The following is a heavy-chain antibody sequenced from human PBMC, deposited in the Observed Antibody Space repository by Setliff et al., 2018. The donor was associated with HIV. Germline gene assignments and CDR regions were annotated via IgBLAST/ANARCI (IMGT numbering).Heavy chain of an antibody. D-gene: IGHD3-9*01. CDR1: GGSISNYY. CDR2: IYYSGST. J-gene: IGHJ5*02. CDR3: ARHRYYDILFDP. V-gene: IGHV4-59*08. Sequence: LSLTCTVSGGSISNYYWSWIRQPPGKGLEWIGYIYYSGSTNYNPSLKSRVTILVDSSRNQFSLRLSSVTAADTAVYYCARHRYYDILFDPWGQGTRVTVSS.